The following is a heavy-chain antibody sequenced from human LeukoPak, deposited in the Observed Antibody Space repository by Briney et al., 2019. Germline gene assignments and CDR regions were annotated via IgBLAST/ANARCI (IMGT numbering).Heavy chain of an antibody. CDR1: GFTFSSYA. J-gene: IGHJ4*02. Sequence: GGSLRLSCAASGFTFSSYAMSWVRQAPGKGLEWVSAISGSGGSTYYADSVKGRFTISRDNSKNTLYLQMNSLRAEDTAVYYCAKGKGYSGYDCVASDYWGQGTLVTVSS. CDR2: ISGSGGST. CDR3: AKGKGYSGYDCVASDY. D-gene: IGHD5-12*01. V-gene: IGHV3-23*01.